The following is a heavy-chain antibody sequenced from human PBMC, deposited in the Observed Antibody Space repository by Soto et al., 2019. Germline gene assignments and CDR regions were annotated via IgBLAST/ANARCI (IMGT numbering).Heavy chain of an antibody. J-gene: IGHJ6*02. V-gene: IGHV3-74*01. Sequence: QPGGSLRLSCAASGFTFSSYWMHWVRQAPGEGLVWVPRINSDGSSTSYADSVKGRFTISRDNAKNTLYLQMNSLSAEDTAVYYCARESGNTISPLGVVIIPNYGMDVWGQGTTVTVSS. CDR3: ARESGNTISPLGVVIIPNYGMDV. D-gene: IGHD3-3*01. CDR2: INSDGSST. CDR1: GFTFSSYW.